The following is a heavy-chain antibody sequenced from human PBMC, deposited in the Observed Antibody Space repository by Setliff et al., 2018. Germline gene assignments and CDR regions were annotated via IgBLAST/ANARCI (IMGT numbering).Heavy chain of an antibody. V-gene: IGHV2-5*02. CDR2: IYWDDDK. Sequence: SGPTLVNPTQTLTLTCTFSGFSLSTSGVGVGWIRQPPGKALEWLALIYWDDDKRYSPSLKSRLTTTKDTSKNQVVLTMTNMDPVDTATYYCAHRLPSLYSGYDWVGFDYWGQGTLVTVSS. J-gene: IGHJ4*02. D-gene: IGHD5-12*01. CDR3: AHRLPSLYSGYDWVGFDY. CDR1: GFSLSTSGVG.